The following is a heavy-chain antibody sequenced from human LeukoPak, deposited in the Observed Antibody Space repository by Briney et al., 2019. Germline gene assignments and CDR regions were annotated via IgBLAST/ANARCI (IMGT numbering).Heavy chain of an antibody. CDR3: ARDRTTVPFHWFDP. Sequence: ASVKVSCKASGYTFTGYYMHWVRQAPGQGLEWMGWINPNSGGTNYAQKFQGRVTMTRDTSISTAYMELSRLRSDDTAVYYCARDRTTVPFHWFDPWGQGTLVTVS. D-gene: IGHD4-17*01. J-gene: IGHJ5*02. CDR2: INPNSGGT. V-gene: IGHV1-2*02. CDR1: GYTFTGYY.